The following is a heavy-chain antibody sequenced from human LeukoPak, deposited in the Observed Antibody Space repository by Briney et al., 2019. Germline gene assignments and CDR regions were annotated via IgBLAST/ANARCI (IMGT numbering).Heavy chain of an antibody. CDR1: GYTFTGFY. CDR3: ARNTAMAQRLGFDY. D-gene: IGHD5-18*01. V-gene: IGHV1-46*01. CDR2: INPSGGST. J-gene: IGHJ4*02. Sequence: ASVKVSCKASGYTFTGFYIHWVRQAPGQGLEWMGIINPSGGSTSYAQKFQGRVTMTRDTSTSTVYMELSSLRSEDTAVYYCARNTAMAQRLGFDYWGQGTLVTVSS.